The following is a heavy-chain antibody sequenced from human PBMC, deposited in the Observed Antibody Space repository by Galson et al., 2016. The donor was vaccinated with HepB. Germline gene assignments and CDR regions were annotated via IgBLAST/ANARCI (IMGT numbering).Heavy chain of an antibody. V-gene: IGHV1-69*10. CDR2: IIPTLGAV. D-gene: IGHD2-21*01. CDR1: VGSLSSYL. J-gene: IGHJ4*02. Sequence: SVKVSCKASVGSLSSYLVTWMRQAPGQGLQWLGGIIPTLGAVKYAEKFQGRITITADTSTNTVHLGLTILRSDDPAVYFCARGPYSDTSFYDFWSQGTLVTVSS. CDR3: ARGPYSDTSFYDF.